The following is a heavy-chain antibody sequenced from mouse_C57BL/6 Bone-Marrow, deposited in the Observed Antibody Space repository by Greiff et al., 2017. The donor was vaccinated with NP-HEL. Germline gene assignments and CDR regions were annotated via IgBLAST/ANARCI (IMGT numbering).Heavy chain of an antibody. CDR3: ARQDLTTVVPTRY. D-gene: IGHD1-1*01. CDR2: INPNYGTT. CDR1: GYSFTDYN. J-gene: IGHJ2*01. V-gene: IGHV1-39*01. Sequence: VHVKQSGPELVKPGASVKISCKASGYSFTDYNMNWVKQSNGKSLEWIGVINPNYGTTSYNQKFKGKATLTVDQSSSTAYMQLNSLTSEDSAVYYCARQDLTTVVPTRYWGQGTTLTVSS.